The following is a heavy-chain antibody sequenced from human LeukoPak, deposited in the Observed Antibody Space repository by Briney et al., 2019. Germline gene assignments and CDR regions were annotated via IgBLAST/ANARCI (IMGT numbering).Heavy chain of an antibody. D-gene: IGHD2-21*01. J-gene: IGHJ4*02. CDR2: IYPSGST. CDR1: GGSVTNNEYY. V-gene: IGHV4-61*02. CDR3: ARDFSY. Sequence: SETLSLTCTVSGGSVTNNEYYWNWIRQPAGKGLEWIGRIYPSGSTNYNPSLKSRVSISMDTSKNQFSLRLTSVTAADTAVYYCARDFSYWGQGTLVTVSS.